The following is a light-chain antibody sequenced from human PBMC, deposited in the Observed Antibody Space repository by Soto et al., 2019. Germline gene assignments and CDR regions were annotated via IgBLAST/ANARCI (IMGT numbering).Light chain of an antibody. CDR2: GAF. Sequence: EILMTQFPVTLSVSPGERVTLSCRASQSVSDNLAWYQQKPGQAPSLLIYGAFTRATGVPARFSGAGSGTEFTLTISSLQSEDFALYYCQQYNDWPLTFGQGTKV. V-gene: IGKV3-15*01. J-gene: IGKJ1*01. CDR3: QQYNDWPLT. CDR1: QSVSDN.